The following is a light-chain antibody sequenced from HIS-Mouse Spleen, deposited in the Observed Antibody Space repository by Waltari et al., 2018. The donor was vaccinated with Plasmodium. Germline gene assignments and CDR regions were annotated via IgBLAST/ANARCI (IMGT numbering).Light chain of an antibody. J-gene: IGLJ1*01. Sequence: SSDVGSYTLVSWYQQNPGKAPKLMMYGGSKRPSGVSNRFSGSKSGNTACLTISGLQTEDEADYYCFSYAGSSTYVFGTGTKVTVL. CDR2: GGS. CDR3: FSYAGSSTYV. CDR1: SSDVGSYTL. V-gene: IGLV2-23*01.